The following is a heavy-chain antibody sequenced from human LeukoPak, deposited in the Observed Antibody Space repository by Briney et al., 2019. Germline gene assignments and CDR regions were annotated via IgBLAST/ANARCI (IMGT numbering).Heavy chain of an antibody. J-gene: IGHJ6*02. D-gene: IGHD3-10*01. Sequence: SETLSLTCSVSGYSISSGYYWGWIRQAPGKGLEWIGSIYHSGSTSCNPSLKSRVTISVDTSKNQFSLKLSSVTAADTAVYYCARIGNYDSGSSIGMDVWGQGTTVTVSS. CDR2: IYHSGST. CDR1: GYSISSGYY. V-gene: IGHV4-38-2*02. CDR3: ARIGNYDSGSSIGMDV.